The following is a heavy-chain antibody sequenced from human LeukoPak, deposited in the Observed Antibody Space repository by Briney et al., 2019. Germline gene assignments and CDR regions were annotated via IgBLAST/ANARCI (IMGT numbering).Heavy chain of an antibody. J-gene: IGHJ4*02. CDR1: GGSFSGYY. CDR3: ARVVATTTLDY. V-gene: IGHV4-34*09. CDR2: MHHSGPT. D-gene: IGHD5-12*01. Sequence: PSETLSLTCAVYGGSFSGYYWSWIRQHPGKGLEWIGYMHHSGPTYYNPSLKSRVTISVDTSKNQFSLKLNPVTAADTAVYYCARVVATTTLDYWGQGTLVTVSS.